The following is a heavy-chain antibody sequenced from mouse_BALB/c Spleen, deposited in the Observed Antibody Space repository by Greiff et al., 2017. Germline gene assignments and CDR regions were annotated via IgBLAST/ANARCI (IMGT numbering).Heavy chain of an antibody. CDR1: GDSITSGY. J-gene: IGHJ2*01. Sequence: VQLKESGPSLVKPSQTLSLTCSVTGDSITSGYWNWIRKFPGNKLEYMGYISYSGSTYYNPSLKSRISITRDTSKNQYYLQLNSVTTEDTATYYCARSYRYDGGYYFDYWGQGTTLTVSS. CDR3: ARSYRYDGGYYFDY. D-gene: IGHD2-14*01. CDR2: ISYSGST. V-gene: IGHV3-8*02.